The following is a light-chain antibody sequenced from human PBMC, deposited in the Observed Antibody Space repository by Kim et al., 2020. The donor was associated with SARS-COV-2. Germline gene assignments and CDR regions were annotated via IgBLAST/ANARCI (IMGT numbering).Light chain of an antibody. V-gene: IGKV1-16*02. CDR3: QHFRSYPLT. CDR2: GAS. Sequence: DIQMTQSPSSLSASVGDRVTITCRASQDISNYLVWFQQKPGEAPKSLIYGASSLQSGVPSKFSGSGSGTGFTLTISNLQPEDSATYYCQHFRSYPLTFGGGTKVDIK. CDR1: QDISNY. J-gene: IGKJ4*01.